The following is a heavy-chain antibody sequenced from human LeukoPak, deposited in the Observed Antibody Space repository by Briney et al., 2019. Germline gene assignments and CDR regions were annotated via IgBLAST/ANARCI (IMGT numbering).Heavy chain of an antibody. CDR1: GGSISSGGYS. CDR3: ARTSIGARRANAFDI. CDR2: IYHSGST. V-gene: IGHV4-30-2*01. D-gene: IGHD6-6*01. Sequence: PSETLSLTCAVSGGSISSGGYSWSWIRQPPGKGLEWIGYIYHSGSTYYNPSLKSRVTISVDRSKNQFSLKLSSVTAADTAVYYCARTSIGARRANAFDIWGQGTMVTVSS. J-gene: IGHJ3*02.